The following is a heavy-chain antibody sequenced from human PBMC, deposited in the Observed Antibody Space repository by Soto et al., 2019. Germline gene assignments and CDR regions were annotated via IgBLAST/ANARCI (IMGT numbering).Heavy chain of an antibody. CDR3: ARQIYDGYTGPKFQYYFDS. J-gene: IGHJ4*02. CDR2: IDPTVSPP. V-gene: IGHV5-10-1*01. CDR1: CYSFAGYW. Sequence: PGESLKISCKASCYSFAGYWITWGRPKPGKGLYWMRRIDPTVSPPYYKPSFRSHVTISVTKSITTVFLQWSSLRASDTAVYYCARQIYDGYTGPKFQYYFDSWGQGTPVTVSS. D-gene: IGHD3-16*02.